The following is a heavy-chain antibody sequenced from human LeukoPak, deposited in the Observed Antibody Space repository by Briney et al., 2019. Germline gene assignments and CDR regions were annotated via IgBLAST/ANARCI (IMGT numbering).Heavy chain of an antibody. CDR1: GYSFTSYW. D-gene: IGHD1-26*01. J-gene: IGHJ3*02. Sequence: GESLKISCKASGYSFTSYWIAWVRQMPGKGLESMGIIYPDDSDTKYSPSFQGQVTISADKSISTAYFQWSSLKASDTAMYYCARPFSGSYYSGGFDIWGQGTMVTVSS. CDR3: ARPFSGSYYSGGFDI. V-gene: IGHV5-51*01. CDR2: IYPDDSDT.